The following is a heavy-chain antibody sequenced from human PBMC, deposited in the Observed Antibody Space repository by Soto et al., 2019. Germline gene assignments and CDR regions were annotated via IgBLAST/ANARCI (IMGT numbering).Heavy chain of an antibody. Sequence: GGSLRLSCAASGFTFSSYAMHWVRQAPGKGLEWVAVISYDGSNKYYADSVKGRFTISRDNSKNTLYLQMNSLRAEDTAVYYCERDYSRSGYYGMDVWGQGTTVTVSS. CDR2: ISYDGSNK. J-gene: IGHJ6*02. CDR1: GFTFSSYA. CDR3: ERDYSRSGYYGMDV. V-gene: IGHV3-30-3*01. D-gene: IGHD6-13*01.